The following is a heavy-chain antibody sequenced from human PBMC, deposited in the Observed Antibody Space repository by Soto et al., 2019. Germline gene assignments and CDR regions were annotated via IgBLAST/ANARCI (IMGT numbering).Heavy chain of an antibody. V-gene: IGHV3-21*06. CDR3: TRDEGGSYDSWFHP. J-gene: IGHJ5*02. CDR2: ISSGAAYI. Sequence: EVQVVESGGGLVKPGGSLTLSCNFTFSMYSMNWVRQAPGKGLEWVASISSGAAYIKYAGSVQGRVTISRDNAKNTVSLQMSSLRVEDTAVYFCTRDEGGSYDSWFHPWGQGTQVTVSA. CDR1: TFSMYS. D-gene: IGHD1-26*01.